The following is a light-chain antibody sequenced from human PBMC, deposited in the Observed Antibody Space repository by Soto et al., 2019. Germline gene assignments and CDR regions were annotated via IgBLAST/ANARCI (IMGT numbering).Light chain of an antibody. CDR1: QSVGNS. V-gene: IGKV1-5*01. Sequence: DIQMTQSPSTLSASVGDRVSITCRASQSVGNSLAWYQQRPGKAPKLLIFDASTLESGVPSKFSGSGSDTEFTLTISSLQPDDSATYYCQQYNTYGLTFGGGTKVEIK. CDR3: QQYNTYGLT. CDR2: DAS. J-gene: IGKJ4*02.